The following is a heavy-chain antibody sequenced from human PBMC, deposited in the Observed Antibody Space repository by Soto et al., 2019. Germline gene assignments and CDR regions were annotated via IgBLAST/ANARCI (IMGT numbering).Heavy chain of an antibody. J-gene: IGHJ4*02. CDR2: IKQDGSEK. CDR3: ARDPSLGGNSKVTFDY. V-gene: IGHV3-7*01. D-gene: IGHD2-21*02. CDR1: GFTFSSYW. Sequence: EVQLVESGGGLVQPGGSLRLSCAASGFTFSSYWMSWVRQAPGKGVEWVANIKQDGSEKYYVDSVKGRFTISRDNAKNSLNLQMNSLRAEDTAVYYCARDPSLGGNSKVTFDYCGQGTLVTVSS.